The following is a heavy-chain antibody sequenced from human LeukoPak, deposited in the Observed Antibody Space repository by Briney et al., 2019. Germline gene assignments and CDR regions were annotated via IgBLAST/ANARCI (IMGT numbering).Heavy chain of an antibody. V-gene: IGHV4-59*01. J-gene: IGHJ5*02. CDR2: IYYSGST. Sequence: SETLSLTCTVSGGSISSYYWSWIRQPPGKGLGWIGYIYYSGSTNYNPSLKSRVTISVDTSKNQFSLKLSSVTAADTAVYYCARDSGYSDWFDPWGQGTLVTVSS. D-gene: IGHD3-10*01. CDR3: ARDSGYSDWFDP. CDR1: GGSISSYY.